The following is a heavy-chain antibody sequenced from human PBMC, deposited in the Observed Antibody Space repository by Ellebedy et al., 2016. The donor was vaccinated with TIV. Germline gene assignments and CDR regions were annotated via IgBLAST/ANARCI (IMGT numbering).Heavy chain of an antibody. CDR2: IWYDGSNK. J-gene: IGHJ4*02. CDR3: ARGDGITMIVVVPFGD. V-gene: IGHV3-33*01. CDR1: GFTFSSYG. D-gene: IGHD3-22*01. Sequence: GGSLRLXXAASGFTFSSYGMHWVRQAPGKGLEWVAVIWYDGSNKYYADSVKGRFTISRDNSKNTLYLQMNSLRAEDTAVYYCARGDGITMIVVVPFGDWGQGTLVTVSS.